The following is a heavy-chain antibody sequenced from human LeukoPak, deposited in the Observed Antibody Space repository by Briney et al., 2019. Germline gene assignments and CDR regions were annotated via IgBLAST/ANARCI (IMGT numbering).Heavy chain of an antibody. J-gene: IGHJ5*02. V-gene: IGHV3-30*02. CDR1: GFTFNMYS. Sequence: GGSLRLSCIASGFTFNMYSMHWVRQAPGKGLEWVAVIRFSGSHTYYGDSVKGRFSISRDNSRNTLYLQMNSLRVEDTAVYYCARAFGIKSNNGEWFDPWGQGTLVTVSS. CDR3: ARAFGIKSNNGEWFDP. CDR2: IRFSGSHT. D-gene: IGHD3-16*01.